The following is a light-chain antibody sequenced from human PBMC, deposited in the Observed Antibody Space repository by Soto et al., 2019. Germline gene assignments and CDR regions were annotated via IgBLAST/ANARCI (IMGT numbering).Light chain of an antibody. Sequence: IVLTQSPGTLSLSPGERATLSCRASQSVSSSYLAWYQQKPGQAPRLLIYGASSRATGIPDRFSGSGSGTDFTLTISRLEPEDFAVYYCQQDGSSPPIPFGQVTRLEI. J-gene: IGKJ5*01. CDR1: QSVSSSY. CDR3: QQDGSSPPIP. V-gene: IGKV3-20*01. CDR2: GAS.